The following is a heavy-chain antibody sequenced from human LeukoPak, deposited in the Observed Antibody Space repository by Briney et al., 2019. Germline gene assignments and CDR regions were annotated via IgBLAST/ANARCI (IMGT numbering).Heavy chain of an antibody. CDR3: ARDFAPGIAAASLLNGMDV. V-gene: IGHV3-7*01. J-gene: IGHJ6*02. Sequence: GGSLRLSCAISGFSFDADWMTWVRQAPGKGLEWVANIKQDGSEEAYLDSVKGRFTVSRDIANNALFLQMNSLRADDTGVYYCARDFAPGIAAASLLNGMDVWGQGTTVTVSS. CDR2: IKQDGSEE. CDR1: GFSFDADW. D-gene: IGHD6-13*01.